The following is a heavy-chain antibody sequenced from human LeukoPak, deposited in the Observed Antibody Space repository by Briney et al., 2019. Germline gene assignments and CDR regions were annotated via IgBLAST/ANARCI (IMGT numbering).Heavy chain of an antibody. Sequence: PGGSLRLSCAAPGFTFSSYAMSWVRQAPGKGLEWVSAISGSGGSTKYAGSVKGRFTISRDNSKNTLYLQMNSLRAEDTAVYYCATDSGYSYVDSWGQGTLVTVSS. CDR3: ATDSGYSYVDS. J-gene: IGHJ4*02. V-gene: IGHV3-23*01. CDR2: ISGSGGST. CDR1: GFTFSSYA. D-gene: IGHD5-18*01.